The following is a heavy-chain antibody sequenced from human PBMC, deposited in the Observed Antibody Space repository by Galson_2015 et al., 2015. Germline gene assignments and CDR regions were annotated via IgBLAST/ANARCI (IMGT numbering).Heavy chain of an antibody. CDR3: ARDSRKSYSSSWYGGAAFDI. Sequence: VKVSCKASGGTFSSYAIRWVRQAPGQGLEWMGGIIPIFGTANYAQKFQGRVTITADESTSTAYMELSSLRSEDTAVYYCARDSRKSYSSSWYGGAAFDIWGQGTMVTVSS. V-gene: IGHV1-69*13. D-gene: IGHD6-13*01. CDR2: IIPIFGTA. CDR1: GGTFSSYA. J-gene: IGHJ3*02.